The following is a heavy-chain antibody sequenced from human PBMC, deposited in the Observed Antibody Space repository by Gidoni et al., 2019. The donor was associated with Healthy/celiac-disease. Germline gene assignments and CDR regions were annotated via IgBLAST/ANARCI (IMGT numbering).Heavy chain of an antibody. CDR2: LIPIFGTA. J-gene: IGHJ3*02. CDR3: ARDKIENGQQLVHDAFDI. Sequence: QVQLVQSGAEVKKHGASVKVAGKAAGGTFSSDAISWVRQAPGQGLEWVGGLIPIFGTANYAQKFQGRVPITADESTSTAYMELSSLRSEDTAVYYCARDKIENGQQLVHDAFDIWGQGTMVTVSS. CDR1: GGTFSSDA. V-gene: IGHV1-69*01. D-gene: IGHD6-13*01.